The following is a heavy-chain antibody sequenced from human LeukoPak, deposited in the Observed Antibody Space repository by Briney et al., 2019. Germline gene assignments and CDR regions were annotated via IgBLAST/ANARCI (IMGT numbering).Heavy chain of an antibody. D-gene: IGHD2-21*02. J-gene: IGHJ4*02. V-gene: IGHV3-23*01. CDR2: IGGGGRSI. CDR3: AKDGPRTAMKAFDY. Sequence: IGGGGRSIYYADSVKGRFTVSRDNSKSMLYLQMNSLRAEDTAVYYCAKDGPRTAMKAFDYWGQGTLVTVSS.